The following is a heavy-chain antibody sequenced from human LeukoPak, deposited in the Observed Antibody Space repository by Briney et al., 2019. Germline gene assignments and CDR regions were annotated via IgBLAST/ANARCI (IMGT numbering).Heavy chain of an antibody. V-gene: IGHV3-21*01. J-gene: IGHJ6*03. CDR1: GFTLSSYS. D-gene: IGHD1-7*01. CDR3: ARAELQTNYEYYYYTYV. CDR2: ISSSSSYI. Sequence: PGGSLRLSCTASGFTLSSYSMNWVRQAPGKGLEWVSPISSSSSYIYYADSVKGRFTISRDNAKNSLYLQMNSLRAEDTAVYYCARAELQTNYEYYYYTYVWGKGTTVTVSS.